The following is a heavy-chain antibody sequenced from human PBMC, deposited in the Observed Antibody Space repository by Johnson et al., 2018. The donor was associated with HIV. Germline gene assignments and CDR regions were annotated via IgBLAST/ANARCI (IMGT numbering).Heavy chain of an antibody. V-gene: IGHV3-30*02. Sequence: QVQLVESGGGVVQPGGSLRLSCAASGFTFSNYGMHWVRQGPGKGLEWVAFIRHDGNNKYYADSLKGRFTISRDNSKNTLYLQMNSLRAEDTAVYYCARDFGLFLGKDDAFDIWGQGTMVTVSS. CDR3: ARDFGLFLGKDDAFDI. J-gene: IGHJ3*02. D-gene: IGHD7-27*01. CDR1: GFTFSNYG. CDR2: IRHDGNNK.